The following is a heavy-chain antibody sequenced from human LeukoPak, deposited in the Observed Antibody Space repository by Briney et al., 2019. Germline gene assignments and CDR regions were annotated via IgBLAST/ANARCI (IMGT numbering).Heavy chain of an antibody. CDR1: GYSFTSYW. V-gene: IGHV5-51*01. CDR3: ARLAGATKGLYYYMDV. CDR2: IYSGDSDT. J-gene: IGHJ6*03. D-gene: IGHD1-26*01. Sequence: GESLKISCKGSGYSFTSYWIGWVRQMPGKGLEWMGIIYSGDSDTRYSPSFQGQVTISADKSISTAYLQWSSLKASDTAMCYCARLAGATKGLYYYMDVWGKGTTVTVSS.